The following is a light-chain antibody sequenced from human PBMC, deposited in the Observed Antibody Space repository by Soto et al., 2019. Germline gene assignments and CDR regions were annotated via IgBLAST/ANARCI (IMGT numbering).Light chain of an antibody. CDR3: QPYYNWPLT. CDR2: GAS. Sequence: EIVMTQSPATLSVSPGERATLAWRPRQSVSSTLAWYQQKPGQAPRLLIYGASTRATGVPARFSGSGSETEFTLTISSLQSEDFAIYYCQPYYNWPLTFGGGTRRDIK. V-gene: IGKV3-15*01. J-gene: IGKJ4*01. CDR1: QSVSST.